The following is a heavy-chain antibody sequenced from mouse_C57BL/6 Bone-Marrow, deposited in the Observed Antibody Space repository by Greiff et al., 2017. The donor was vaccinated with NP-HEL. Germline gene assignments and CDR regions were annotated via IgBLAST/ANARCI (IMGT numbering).Heavy chain of an antibody. CDR2: INPYNGGT. V-gene: IGHV1-19*01. J-gene: IGHJ3*01. Sequence: VQLKESGPVLVKPGASVKMSCKASGYTFTDYYMNWVKQSPGKSLEWIGVINPYNGGTSYNQKFKGKATLTVDKSSSTAYMELNSLTSEDSAVYYCARAEDYDGYYRFAYWGQGTLVTVSA. CDR3: ARAEDYDGYYRFAY. D-gene: IGHD2-3*01. CDR1: GYTFTDYY.